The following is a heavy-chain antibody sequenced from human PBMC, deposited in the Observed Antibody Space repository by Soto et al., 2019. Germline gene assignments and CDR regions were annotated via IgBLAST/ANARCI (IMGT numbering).Heavy chain of an antibody. J-gene: IGHJ4*01. CDR3: ARRWPGTDY. CDR1: GGSFSGYY. V-gene: IGHV4-34*01. D-gene: IGHD3-10*01. Sequence: SETLSLTCAVYGGSFSGYYWSWIRQPPGKGLEWIATIHYSGSTYYNPSLKSRVTISADVSKNQFSLDLRSVTAADTAVYYCARRWPGTDYWGHGTLVIVSS. CDR2: IHYSGST.